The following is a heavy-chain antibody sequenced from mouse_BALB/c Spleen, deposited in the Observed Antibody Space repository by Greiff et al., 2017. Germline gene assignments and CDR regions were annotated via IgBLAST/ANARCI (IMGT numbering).Heavy chain of an antibody. J-gene: IGHJ4*01. CDR2: ISYSGST. V-gene: IGHV3-8*02. CDR1: GDSITSGY. Sequence: EVQLQESGPSLVKPSQTLSLTCSVTGDSITSGYWNWIRKFPGNKLEYMGYISYSGSTYYNPSLKSRISITRDTSKNQYYLQLNSVTTEDTATYYCARTYGNYRKDYAMDYWGQGTSVTVSS. D-gene: IGHD2-10*02. CDR3: ARTYGNYRKDYAMDY.